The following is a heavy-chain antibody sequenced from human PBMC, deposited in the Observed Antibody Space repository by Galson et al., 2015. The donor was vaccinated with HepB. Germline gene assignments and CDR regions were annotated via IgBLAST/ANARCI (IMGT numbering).Heavy chain of an antibody. CDR1: GGSISSYY. CDR2: IYYSGST. D-gene: IGHD4-17*01. Sequence: ETLSLTCTVSGGSISSYYWSWIRQPPGKGLEWIGYIYYSGSTNYNPSLKSRVTISVDTSKNQFSLKLSSVTAADTAVYYCARGDDYGDYEVGLWFDYWGQETLVTVSS. CDR3: ARGDDYGDYEVGLWFDY. J-gene: IGHJ4*02. V-gene: IGHV4-59*08.